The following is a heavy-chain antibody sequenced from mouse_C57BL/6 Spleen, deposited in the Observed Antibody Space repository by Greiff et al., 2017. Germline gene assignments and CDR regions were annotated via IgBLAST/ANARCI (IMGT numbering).Heavy chain of an antibody. CDR3: AREGSNSPWFDV. CDR2: ISDGGSYT. CDR1: GFTFSSYA. Sequence: EVKLEESGGGLVKPGGSLKLSCAASGFTFSSYAMSWVRQTPEKRLEWVATISDGGSYTYYPDNVKGRFTISRDNAKNNLYLQMSHLKSEDTAMYYCAREGSNSPWFDVWGTGTTVTVSS. J-gene: IGHJ1*03. D-gene: IGHD2-5*01. V-gene: IGHV5-4*01.